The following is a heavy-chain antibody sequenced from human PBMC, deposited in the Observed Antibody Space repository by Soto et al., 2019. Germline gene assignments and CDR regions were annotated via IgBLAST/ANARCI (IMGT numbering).Heavy chain of an antibody. D-gene: IGHD6-19*01. CDR1: GYTFTSYA. Sequence: QVQLVQSGAEVKKPGASVKRSCRASGYTFTSYALHWVRQAPGQRREWMGWINAGNGNTRYSQNFQGRVTISRDTSASTAYLEPSSLKSEDTAIYYCAGTLAGTYALDYWGQGTLVTVSS. CDR2: INAGNGNT. J-gene: IGHJ4*02. CDR3: AGTLAGTYALDY. V-gene: IGHV1-3*01.